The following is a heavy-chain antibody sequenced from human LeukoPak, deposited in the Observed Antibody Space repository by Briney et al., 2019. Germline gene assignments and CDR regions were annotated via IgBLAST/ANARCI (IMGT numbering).Heavy chain of an antibody. V-gene: IGHV3-74*01. D-gene: IGHD3-3*01. J-gene: IGHJ6*02. CDR2: INNDGSST. CDR3: ARDQSSITIFGVVSQGRGGNYGMDV. Sequence: GGSLRLSCAASGFTFSSYWMPWVRHAPGKGLVWVSRINNDGSSTTYADSVKGRFTISRDNAKNTLYLQMNSLRAEDTAVYYCARDQSSITIFGVVSQGRGGNYGMDVWGQGTTVTVSS. CDR1: GFTFSSYW.